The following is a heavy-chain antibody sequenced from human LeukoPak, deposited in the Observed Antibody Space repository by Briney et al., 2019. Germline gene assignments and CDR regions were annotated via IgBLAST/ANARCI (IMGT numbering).Heavy chain of an antibody. CDR2: INRNGDST. CDR1: GFTFDDYG. J-gene: IGHJ4*02. V-gene: IGHV3-20*04. CDR3: ARGFRNGPFDC. D-gene: IGHD2-8*01. Sequence: GGSLRLSCEASGFTFDDYGMSWVRQLPGKGLELVSGINRNGDSTDYAGSVKGRFTISRDNAKNSHFLQMNSLRVGDTALYYCARGFRNGPFDCWGQGTLVTVSS.